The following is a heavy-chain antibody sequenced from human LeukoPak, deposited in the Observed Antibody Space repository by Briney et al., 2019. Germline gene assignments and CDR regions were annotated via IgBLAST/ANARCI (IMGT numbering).Heavy chain of an antibody. Sequence: GASVKVSCKASGYTFTSYGITWVRQAPGQGLEWMGWISAYNGNTNYAQKLRGRVTMTTDTSTSTASMELRSLRSDDTAVYYCARSYYYDSSGYYGGFDYWGQGTLVTVSS. CDR1: GYTFTSYG. CDR2: ISAYNGNT. CDR3: ARSYYYDSSGYYGGFDY. D-gene: IGHD3-22*01. V-gene: IGHV1-18*01. J-gene: IGHJ4*02.